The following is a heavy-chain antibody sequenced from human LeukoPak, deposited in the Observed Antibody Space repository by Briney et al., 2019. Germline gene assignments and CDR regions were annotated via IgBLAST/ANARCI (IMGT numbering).Heavy chain of an antibody. CDR1: GFTFSSYW. V-gene: IGHV3-74*01. CDR2: INSDGSST. D-gene: IGHD6-6*01. Sequence: GGSLRLSCAASGFTFSSYWMHWVRQAPGKGLVWVSRINSDGSSTSYADSVKGRFTISRDNAKNTLYLQMNSLRAEDTAVYYCARGGRQGDSSSSSEFDYWGQGTLVTVSS. CDR3: ARGGRQGDSSSSSEFDY. J-gene: IGHJ4*02.